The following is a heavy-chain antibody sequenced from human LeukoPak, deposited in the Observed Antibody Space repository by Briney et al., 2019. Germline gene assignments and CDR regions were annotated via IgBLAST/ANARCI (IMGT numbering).Heavy chain of an antibody. CDR1: GFTFSDYY. CDR3: ARHVPDITMDPTVWFDP. Sequence: GSLRLSCAASGFTFSDYYMSWIRQPPGKGLEWIGSIYYDGTPYYNPSLKSRVTISVDTSKNQFSLKVIAADTAVFYCARHVPDITMDPTVWFDPWGQGILVTVSS. J-gene: IGHJ5*02. D-gene: IGHD5-18*01. V-gene: IGHV4-39*01. CDR2: IYYDGTP.